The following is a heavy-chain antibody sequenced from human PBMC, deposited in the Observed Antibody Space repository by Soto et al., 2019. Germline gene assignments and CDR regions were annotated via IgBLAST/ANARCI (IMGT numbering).Heavy chain of an antibody. D-gene: IGHD1-1*01. CDR3: TTGVDNDEF. V-gene: IGHV3-15*01. J-gene: IGHJ3*01. Sequence: GGSLRLSCAASGFIFSNAGMSWVRQAPGKGLECVCRIKIKADCGTTDYAAPVKGRFSISRDYSRNTLYLQMNSLKTEDTAVYFCTTGVDNDEFWGRGTMVTLS. CDR1: GFIFSNAG. CDR2: IKIKADCGTT.